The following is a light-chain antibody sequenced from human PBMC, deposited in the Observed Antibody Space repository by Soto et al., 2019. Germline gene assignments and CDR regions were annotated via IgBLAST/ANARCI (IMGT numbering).Light chain of an antibody. Sequence: TQSPATLSVSPGEGVTLSCRASERLTTNLAWYQQSPGQAPRLLIYGTYTRATGIPTRFSGSGTGTEFTLTISSLESEDFAVYYCQQYNKWPRTFGGGTKVDI. CDR3: QQYNKWPRT. CDR1: ERLTTN. V-gene: IGKV3D-15*01. J-gene: IGKJ4*01. CDR2: GTY.